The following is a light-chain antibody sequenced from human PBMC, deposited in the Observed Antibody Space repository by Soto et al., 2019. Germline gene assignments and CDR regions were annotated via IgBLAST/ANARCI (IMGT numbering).Light chain of an antibody. V-gene: IGKV1-12*01. J-gene: IGKJ5*01. CDR1: QAISNS. CDR2: AAY. CDR3: QQANSFPIT. Sequence: IQLTQSPSSLSASVGDRVTITCRASQAISNSLAWYQQKPGKAPKLLIYAAYTLQSGVPSRFSGSGSGTHFTLTISSLQPEDFASYYCQQANSFPITFGHGARLEIK.